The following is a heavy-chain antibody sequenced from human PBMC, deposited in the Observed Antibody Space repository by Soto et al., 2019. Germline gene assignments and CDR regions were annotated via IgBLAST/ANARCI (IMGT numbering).Heavy chain of an antibody. CDR3: ARGARGLYYMDV. CDR1: GFTFNNYW. Sequence: EVQLVESGGGLVQPGGSLRLSCAASGFTFNNYWLHWVRQAPGKGLVWVSRINGDGSNTNYADSVTGRFTISRDNAKNKVYLQMNSLRAEDTAVYYCARGARGLYYMDVWGKGTTVTVSS. CDR2: INGDGSNT. V-gene: IGHV3-74*01. J-gene: IGHJ6*03.